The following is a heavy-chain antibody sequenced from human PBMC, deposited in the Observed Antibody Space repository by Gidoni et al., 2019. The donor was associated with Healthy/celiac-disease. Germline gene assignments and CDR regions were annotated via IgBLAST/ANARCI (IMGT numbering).Heavy chain of an antibody. CDR3: AREGGEYDWNYGYFDY. CDR2: ISSSSSYI. Sequence: EVQLVESGGGLVKPGGSLRRSCAASGFTFSSYSMNWVRQAPGKGLEWGSSISSSSSYIYYADSVKGRFTISRDNAKNSLYLQMNSLRAEDTAVYYCAREGGEYDWNYGYFDYWGQGTLVTVSS. V-gene: IGHV3-21*01. J-gene: IGHJ4*02. D-gene: IGHD1-7*01. CDR1: GFTFSSYS.